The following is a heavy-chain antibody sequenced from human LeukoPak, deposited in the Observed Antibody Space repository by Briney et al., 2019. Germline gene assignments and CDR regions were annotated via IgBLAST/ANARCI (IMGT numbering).Heavy chain of an antibody. CDR3: AREGGLVTMIVVVTAFDY. V-gene: IGHV3-30-3*01. J-gene: IGHJ4*02. Sequence: GRSLRLSCAASGFTFSSYAMHWVRQAPGKGLEWVAVISYDGSNKYYADSVKGRFTISRDNSKNTLYLQMNSLRAEDTAVYYCAREGGLVTMIVVVTAFDYWGQGTLSPSPQ. CDR2: ISYDGSNK. D-gene: IGHD3-22*01. CDR1: GFTFSSYA.